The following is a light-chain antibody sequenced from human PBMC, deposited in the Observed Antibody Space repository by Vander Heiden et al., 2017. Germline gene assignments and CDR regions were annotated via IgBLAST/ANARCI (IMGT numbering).Light chain of an antibody. Sequence: SFVLTQAPSLSVAPGQTARITCGGHNIGSLSVHWFQHKAGQAPLMVVYTDVFRPSGIPERFSGSNSGNTATLSISRVEAEDEADYYCQVWDRTGDHVVFGGGTKLTVL. CDR3: QVWDRTGDHVV. CDR1: NIGSLS. J-gene: IGLJ3*02. CDR2: TDV. V-gene: IGLV3-21*02.